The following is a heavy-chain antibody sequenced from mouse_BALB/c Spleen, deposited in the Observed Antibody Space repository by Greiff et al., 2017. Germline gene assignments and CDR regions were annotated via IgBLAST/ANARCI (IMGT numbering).Heavy chain of an antibody. Sequence: EVQVVESGGGLVQPGGSLRLSCATSGFTFTDYYMSWVRQPPGKALEWLGVIRNKANGYSTEYSVSVKGRFTISRDNSQSILYLQMNTLRAEDSATYYCARAPYYAYGADYWGQGTTLTVSS. CDR3: ARAPYYAYGADY. CDR2: IRNKANGYST. J-gene: IGHJ2*01. CDR1: GFTFTDYY. V-gene: IGHV7-3*02. D-gene: IGHD2-14*01.